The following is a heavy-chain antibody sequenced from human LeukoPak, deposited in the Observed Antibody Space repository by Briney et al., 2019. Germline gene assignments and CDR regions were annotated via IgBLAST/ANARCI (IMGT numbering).Heavy chain of an antibody. CDR3: AGDPI. J-gene: IGHJ1*01. Sequence: SETLSLTCTVSGGSISSYYWSWIRQPPGKGLEWIGYIYYSGSTNYNPSLKSRVTISVDTSKNQFSLKPSSVTAADTAVYYCAGDPIWGQGTLVTVSS. CDR2: IYYSGST. V-gene: IGHV4-59*12. CDR1: GGSISSYY.